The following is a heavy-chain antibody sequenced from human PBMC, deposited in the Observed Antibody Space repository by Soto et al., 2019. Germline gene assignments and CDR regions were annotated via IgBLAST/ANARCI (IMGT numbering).Heavy chain of an antibody. Sequence: ASVKVSCKASGYTFTSYDINWVRQATGQGLEWMGWVNPNSGNTDYAQKFQGRVTMTRNTSISTAYMELSSLRSEDTAVYYCTRVRLGAVTRFFDSWGQGTLVTVSS. CDR2: VNPNSGNT. CDR1: GYTFTSYD. J-gene: IGHJ4*02. D-gene: IGHD2-15*01. CDR3: TRVRLGAVTRFFDS. V-gene: IGHV1-8*01.